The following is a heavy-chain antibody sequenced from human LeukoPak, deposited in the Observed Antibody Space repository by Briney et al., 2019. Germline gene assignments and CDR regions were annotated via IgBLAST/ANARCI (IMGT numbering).Heavy chain of an antibody. CDR3: ARGSLTYYDSSGYYYRAFDI. V-gene: IGHV4-31*03. CDR1: GGSISSGGYY. D-gene: IGHD3-22*01. Sequence: SETLSLTCTVSGGSISSGGYYWSWIRQHPGTGLEWIGYIYYSGSTYYNPSLKSRVLISVDTSKNQFSLKLSSVTAADTAVYYCARGSLTYYDSSGYYYRAFDIWGQGTMVTVSS. CDR2: IYYSGST. J-gene: IGHJ3*02.